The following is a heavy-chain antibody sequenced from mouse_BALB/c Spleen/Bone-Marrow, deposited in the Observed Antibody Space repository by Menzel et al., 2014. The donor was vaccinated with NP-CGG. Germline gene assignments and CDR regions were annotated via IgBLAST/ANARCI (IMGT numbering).Heavy chain of an antibody. CDR3: ARGYDEGFAY. D-gene: IGHD2-14*01. Sequence: VQLKESGAELVKPGASVTLSCTASGFNIKDTYMHWVKQRPEQGLEWIGRIDPANGNTKYDPKFQGKATITADTSSNTAYLQLSSRTSEDTAVYYCARGYDEGFAYWGQGTLVTVSA. V-gene: IGHV14-3*02. CDR2: IDPANGNT. J-gene: IGHJ3*01. CDR1: GFNIKDTY.